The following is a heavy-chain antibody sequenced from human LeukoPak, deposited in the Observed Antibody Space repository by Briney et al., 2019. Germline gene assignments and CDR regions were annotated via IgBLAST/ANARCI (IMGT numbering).Heavy chain of an antibody. D-gene: IGHD4/OR15-4a*01. CDR3: ARGMIRGALWCVDF. CDR1: GGSISSYY. CDR2: ISSSGSYK. Sequence: LSLTCTVSGGSISSYYWSWIRQPPGKGLEWVSSISSSGSYKYYADSLKGRLTISRDNAGNSVFLLLQSLTVEDTAVYYCARGMIRGALWCVDFWGLGSLVTVSS. J-gene: IGHJ4*02. V-gene: IGHV3-11*06.